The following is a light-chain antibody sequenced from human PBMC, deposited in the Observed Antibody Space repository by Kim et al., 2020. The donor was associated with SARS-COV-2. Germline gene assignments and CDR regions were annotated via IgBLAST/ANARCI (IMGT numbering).Light chain of an antibody. Sequence: DIQMTQSPSSLSASVGDRVTITCRTSQSISSYLNWYQQKPGKAPKFLIYAASNLQSGVPSRFSGSGSGTDFTLTITSLQPEDFATYFCQQSHITTRTFGQRTK. CDR1: QSISSY. J-gene: IGKJ1*01. V-gene: IGKV1-39*01. CDR2: AAS. CDR3: QQSHITTRT.